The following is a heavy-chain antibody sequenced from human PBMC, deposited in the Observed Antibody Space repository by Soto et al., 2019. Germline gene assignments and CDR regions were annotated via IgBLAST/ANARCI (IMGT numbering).Heavy chain of an antibody. Sequence: ASVKVSCKASGYTFTSYGISWVRQAPGQGLEWMGWISAYNGNTNYAQKLQGRVTMTTDTSTSTAYMELRSLRSDDTAVYYCARDPRVVVTYYYYYYGMDVWGQGTTVTVSS. J-gene: IGHJ6*02. CDR1: GYTFTSYG. D-gene: IGHD3-22*01. CDR2: ISAYNGNT. CDR3: ARDPRVVVTYYYYYYGMDV. V-gene: IGHV1-18*01.